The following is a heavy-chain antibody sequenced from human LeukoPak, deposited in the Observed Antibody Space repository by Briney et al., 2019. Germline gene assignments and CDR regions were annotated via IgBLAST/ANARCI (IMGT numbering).Heavy chain of an antibody. D-gene: IGHD3-16*01. Sequence: ASVTVSCKASGYTFTDYHMQWVQQAPGKGLEWMGRIDPEDGKTIYADKFKGRVTLTADTSTDTAYMEVSSLKFGDTAIYYCARSVGGVGARFDPWGQGTLVTVS. V-gene: IGHV1-69-2*01. CDR1: GYTFTDYH. CDR2: IDPEDGKT. CDR3: ARSVGGVGARFDP. J-gene: IGHJ5*02.